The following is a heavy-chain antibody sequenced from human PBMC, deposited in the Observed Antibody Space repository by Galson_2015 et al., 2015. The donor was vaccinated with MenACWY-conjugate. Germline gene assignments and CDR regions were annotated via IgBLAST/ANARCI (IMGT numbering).Heavy chain of an antibody. D-gene: IGHD1-1*01. CDR2: IKADGSFS. V-gene: IGHV3-74*01. J-gene: IGHJ4*02. CDR1: GFTFNNYW. CDR3: ARDNNWSFGS. Sequence: SLRLSCAASGFTFNNYWMHWVRQPPGKGLEWISYIKADGSFSNYADFVKGRFTISTDNAKNMVYLQMDGLGDEDTAVYFCARDNNWSFGSWGQGTLVTVSS.